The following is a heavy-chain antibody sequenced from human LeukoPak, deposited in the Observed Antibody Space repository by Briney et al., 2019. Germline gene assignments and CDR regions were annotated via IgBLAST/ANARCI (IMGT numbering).Heavy chain of an antibody. V-gene: IGHV3-66*01. CDR2: IYSGGST. D-gene: IGHD3-10*01. CDR1: EFSVGSNY. J-gene: IGHJ4*02. CDR3: TTVAVLLWFGEGIDY. Sequence: GGSLRLSCAASEFSVGSNYMTWVRQAPGKGLEWVSLIYSGGSTYYADSVKGRFTISRDNSKNTLYLQMNSLKTEDTAVYYCTTVAVLLWFGEGIDYWGQGTLVTVSS.